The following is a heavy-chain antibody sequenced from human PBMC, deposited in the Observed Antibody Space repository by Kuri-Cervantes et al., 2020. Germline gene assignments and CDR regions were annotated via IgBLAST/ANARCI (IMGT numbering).Heavy chain of an antibody. CDR3: ARDLGEWEPRNNWFDP. J-gene: IGHJ5*02. CDR2: IKQDGSEK. CDR1: GFTFSSYW. Sequence: GGSLRLSCAASGFTFSSYWMSWVRQAPGKGLEWVANIKQDGSEKYYVDSVKGRFTISRDNAKNSLYLQMNSLRAEDTAVYYCARDLGEWEPRNNWFDPWGQGTLVTVSS. D-gene: IGHD1-26*01. V-gene: IGHV3-7*01.